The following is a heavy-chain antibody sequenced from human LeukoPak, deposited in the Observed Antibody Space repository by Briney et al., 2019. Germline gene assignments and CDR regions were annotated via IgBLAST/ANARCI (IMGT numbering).Heavy chain of an antibody. CDR3: TRHGYSGYDHLT. CDR1: GGSISSDY. J-gene: IGHJ4*02. V-gene: IGHV4-59*08. D-gene: IGHD5-12*01. Sequence: PETLSLTCTVSGGSISSDYWSCLRQPPGKGLEWIGYIYYNGRTSYDPSLESRVTISLDTSKNQFSLKLRSVTAAHTAVYYCTRHGYSGYDHLTWGQGTLVTVSS. CDR2: IYYNGRT.